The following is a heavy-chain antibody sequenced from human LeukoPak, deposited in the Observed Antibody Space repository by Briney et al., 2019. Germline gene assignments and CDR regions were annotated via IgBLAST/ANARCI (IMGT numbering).Heavy chain of an antibody. J-gene: IGHJ5*02. V-gene: IGHV4-31*03. CDR3: ARGGIAARLMYGFQNWFDP. D-gene: IGHD6-6*01. CDR2: IYYSGST. CDR1: GETVSSGGYY. Sequence: SQTLPLTCTVSGETVSSGGYYWSWIRQHPGKGLEWIGNIYYSGSTYYNPTLRSRVTISIDTSKNQFSLKMTSVTAADMAVYFCARGGIAARLMYGFQNWFDPWGQGTPVTVSS.